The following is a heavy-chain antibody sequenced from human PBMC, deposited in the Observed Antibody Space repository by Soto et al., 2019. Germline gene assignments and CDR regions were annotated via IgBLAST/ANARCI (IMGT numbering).Heavy chain of an antibody. J-gene: IGHJ3*02. CDR3: ARVGYSRSSGGATFDI. D-gene: IGHD6-6*01. CDR2: TYYRSKWYN. CDR1: GDSVSSNSAA. Sequence: QTLSLTCAISGDSVSSNSAAWNWIRQSPSRGLEWLGRTYYRSKWYNDYAVSVKSRITINPDTSKNQFSLQLNSVTPEDTAVYYCARVGYSRSSGGATFDIWGQGTMVTVSS. V-gene: IGHV6-1*01.